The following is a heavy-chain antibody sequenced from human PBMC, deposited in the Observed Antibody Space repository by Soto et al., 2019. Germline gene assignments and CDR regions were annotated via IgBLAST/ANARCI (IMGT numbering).Heavy chain of an antibody. J-gene: IGHJ4*02. CDR3: ASSLGYSSCCYLLDLFDY. Sequence: PSETLSLTCTVSGGSISSGDYYWSWIRQPPGKGLEWIGYIYYSGSTYYNPSLKSRVTISVDTSKNQFSLKLSSVTAADTAVYYCASSLGYSSCCYLLDLFDYWGQGTLVTVSS. CDR2: IYYSGST. D-gene: IGHD6-19*01. CDR1: GGSISSGDYY. V-gene: IGHV4-30-4*01.